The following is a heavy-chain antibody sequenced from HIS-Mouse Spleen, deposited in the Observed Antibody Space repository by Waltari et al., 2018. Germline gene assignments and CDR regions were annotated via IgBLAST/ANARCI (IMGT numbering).Heavy chain of an antibody. CDR2: ISGIGGST. Sequence: EVQLLESGGGLVQPGGSLRLSCAASGFTFSSYAMSWVRQAPGKGLEWVAAISGIGGSTYYADSVKGRFTISRDNSKNTLYLQMNSLRAEDTAVYYCATRAHEDYYDSSGYKGAFDYWGQGTLVTVSS. D-gene: IGHD3-22*01. CDR1: GFTFSSYA. J-gene: IGHJ4*02. CDR3: ATRAHEDYYDSSGYKGAFDY. V-gene: IGHV3-23*01.